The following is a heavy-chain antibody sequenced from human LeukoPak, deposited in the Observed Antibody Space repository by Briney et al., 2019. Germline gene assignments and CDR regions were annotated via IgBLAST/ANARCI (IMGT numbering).Heavy chain of an antibody. V-gene: IGHV4-38-2*02. CDR3: ARVARCTSCFDVDY. J-gene: IGHJ4*02. Sequence: SSETLSLTCTVSGYSITSAYYGGWIRQPPGKGLEWIGSFFLKGSTYYNPSLKSRVTISVDTSKNQFSLTLSSVTAADTAVYYCARVARCTSCFDVDYWGQGTLVTVSS. CDR2: FFLKGST. D-gene: IGHD2-2*01. CDR1: GYSITSAYY.